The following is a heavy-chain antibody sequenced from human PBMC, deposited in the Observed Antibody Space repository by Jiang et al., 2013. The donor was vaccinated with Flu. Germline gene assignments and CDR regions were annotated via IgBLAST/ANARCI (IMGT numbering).Heavy chain of an antibody. CDR3: AHSDRWLQIEDY. D-gene: IGHD5-24*01. Sequence: TQTLTLTXTFSGFSLSTSGVGVGWIRQPPGKALEWLALIYWNDDKRYSPSLKSRLTITKDTSKNQVVLTMTNMDPVDTATYYCAHSDRWLQIEDYWGQGTLVTVSS. V-gene: IGHV2-5*01. CDR2: IYWNDDK. CDR1: GFSLSTSGVG. J-gene: IGHJ4*02.